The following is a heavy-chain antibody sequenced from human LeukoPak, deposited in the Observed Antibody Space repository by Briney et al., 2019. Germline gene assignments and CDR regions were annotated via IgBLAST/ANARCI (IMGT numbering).Heavy chain of an antibody. J-gene: IGHJ4*02. V-gene: IGHV7-4-1*02. CDR2: INTDTWKP. CDR3: ARKVRGVDHFDY. D-gene: IGHD3-10*01. CDR1: GYTSTDYG. Sequence: ASVKVSCKASGYTSTDYGMSWVRQAPGQGLEWMGWINTDTWKPTYAQGFTGRLVFSLDTSVSTAYLQISSLKADDSGIYYCARKVRGVDHFDYWGQGTLVTVSS.